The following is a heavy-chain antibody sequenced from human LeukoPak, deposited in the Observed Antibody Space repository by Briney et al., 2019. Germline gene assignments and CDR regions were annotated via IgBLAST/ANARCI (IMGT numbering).Heavy chain of an antibody. CDR3: ARDVIGDGYNSYFDY. CDR1: GYTFTCYY. J-gene: IGHJ4*02. D-gene: IGHD5-24*01. Sequence: ASVKVSCKASGYTFTCYYMHWVRQAPGQGLEWMGWINSNSGGTNYAQKFQGRVTMTRDTSISTAYMELSRLRSDDTAVYYCARDVIGDGYNSYFDYWGQGTLVTVSS. V-gene: IGHV1-2*02. CDR2: INSNSGGT.